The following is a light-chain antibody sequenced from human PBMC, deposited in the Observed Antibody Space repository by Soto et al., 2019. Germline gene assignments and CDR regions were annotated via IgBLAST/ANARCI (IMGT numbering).Light chain of an antibody. J-gene: IGLJ1*01. V-gene: IGLV2-14*03. CDR1: RTDGDGHDY. CDR3: TSYTASSPFYV. CDR2: DVY. Sequence: QSYLTQPASVSGSPGQSIAISCIGVRTDGDGHDYVSWYQQHRGQAPQLIIYDVYNRPSGVSDRFSGSKSGNTASLVISGLQAEDEADYFCTSYTASSPFYVFGAGTKVTVL.